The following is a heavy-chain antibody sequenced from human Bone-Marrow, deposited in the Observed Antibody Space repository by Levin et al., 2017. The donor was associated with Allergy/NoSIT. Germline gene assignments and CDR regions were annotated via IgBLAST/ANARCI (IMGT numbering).Heavy chain of an antibody. Sequence: PGESLKISCAASGFTFSSYGMHWVRQAPGKGLEWVAVISYDGSNKYYADSVKGRFTISRDNSKNTLYLQMNSLRAEDTAVYYCAKGHPYYYGSGSIDVWGQGTTVTVSS. V-gene: IGHV3-30*18. J-gene: IGHJ6*02. CDR3: AKGHPYYYGSGSIDV. CDR2: ISYDGSNK. D-gene: IGHD3-10*01. CDR1: GFTFSSYG.